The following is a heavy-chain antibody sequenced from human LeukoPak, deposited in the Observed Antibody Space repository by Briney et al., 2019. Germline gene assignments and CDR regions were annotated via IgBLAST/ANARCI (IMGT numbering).Heavy chain of an antibody. Sequence: SETLSLTCTVSGASISNSNCYWGWIRQPPGKGLEWIGTIYYSGSTYYNPSLKSRVTMSVDTSKNQFSLKLSSVTAADTAVYYCAKTGDILTGLWDLGAFASWGQGTLVTVSS. CDR2: IYYSGST. D-gene: IGHD3-9*01. CDR3: AKTGDILTGLWDLGAFAS. J-gene: IGHJ3*02. CDR1: GASISNSNCY. V-gene: IGHV4-39*01.